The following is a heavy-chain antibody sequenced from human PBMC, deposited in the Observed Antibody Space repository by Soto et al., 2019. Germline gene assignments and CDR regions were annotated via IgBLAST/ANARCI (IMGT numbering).Heavy chain of an antibody. D-gene: IGHD3-22*01. V-gene: IGHV4-34*10. CDR3: ARAPLGIIVAPDF. Sequence: PSETLSLTCAVYGGSFSGYYWSWIRQPPGKGLEWIGEINHSGSTNYNPSLKSRVTVSTDTSISTTYMELSSLTPEDTAVYYCARAPLGIIVAPDFWGQGTLVTVSS. J-gene: IGHJ4*02. CDR1: GGSFSGYY. CDR2: INHSGST.